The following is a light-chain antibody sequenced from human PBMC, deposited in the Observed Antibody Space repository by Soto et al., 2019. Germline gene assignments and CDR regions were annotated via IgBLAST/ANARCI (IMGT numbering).Light chain of an antibody. Sequence: EVVMTQSPATLSVSPGERATLSCRASQRISSNLAWYQQRRGQAPRLLIYGASTRAPGIPARFSGSWSETEFTLTISSLQSEDFAVYYWQHYNNWPPWTFGQGTKVEIK. CDR3: QHYNNWPPWT. V-gene: IGKV3-15*01. CDR1: QRISSN. CDR2: GAS. J-gene: IGKJ1*01.